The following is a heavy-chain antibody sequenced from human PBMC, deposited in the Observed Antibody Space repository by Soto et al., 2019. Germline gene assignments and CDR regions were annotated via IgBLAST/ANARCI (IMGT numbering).Heavy chain of an antibody. CDR1: GGSFSGYY. CDR2: INHSGST. J-gene: IGHJ6*03. CDR3: ARCHSSTIFHQRENYHYYMDF. D-gene: IGHD2-2*01. Sequence: SETLSLTCAVYGGSFSGYYWSWIRQPPGKGLEWIGEINHSGSTNYNPSLKSRVTISVDTSKNQFSLKLSSVTAADTAVYYCARCHSSTIFHQRENYHYYMDFWGQGTTVPVSS. V-gene: IGHV4-34*01.